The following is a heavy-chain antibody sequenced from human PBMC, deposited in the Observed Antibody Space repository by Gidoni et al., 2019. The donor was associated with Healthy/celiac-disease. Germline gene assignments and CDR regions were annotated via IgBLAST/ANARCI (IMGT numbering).Heavy chain of an antibody. CDR2: ISYDGSNK. D-gene: IGHD4-17*01. CDR3: ARDKFPVTTSYYYYGMDV. J-gene: IGHJ6*02. V-gene: IGHV3-30-3*01. CDR1: GFTFSSYA. Sequence: QVQLVESGGGVVQPGRSLRLSCAASGFTFSSYAMHWVRQAPGKGLEWVAVISYDGSNKYYADSVKGRFTISRDNSKNTLYLQMNSLRAEDTAVYYCARDKFPVTTSYYYYGMDVWGQGTTVTVSS.